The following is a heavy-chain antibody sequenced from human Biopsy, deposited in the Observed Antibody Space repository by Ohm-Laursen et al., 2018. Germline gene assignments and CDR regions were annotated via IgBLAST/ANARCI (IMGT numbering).Heavy chain of an antibody. CDR3: AKRGVERGRPLAY. D-gene: IGHD1-1*01. CDR1: GGTFRSDA. CDR2: LVPMFGTA. V-gene: IGHV1-69*06. Sequence: SVKVSCKASGGTFRSDAISWVRQAPGQGLEWMGGLVPMFGTAKYSPKFQDRVTITADTSTSTAYMVLSSLRSEDTAVYYCAKRGVERGRPLAYWGQGTLVTVSS. J-gene: IGHJ4*02.